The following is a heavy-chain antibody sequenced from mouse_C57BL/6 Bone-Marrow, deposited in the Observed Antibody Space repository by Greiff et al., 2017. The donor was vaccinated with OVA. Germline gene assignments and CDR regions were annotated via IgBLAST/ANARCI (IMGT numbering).Heavy chain of an antibody. Sequence: QVQLQQSGAELVRPGASVKLSCKASGYTFTDYYINWVKQRPGQGLEWIARIYPGSGNTYYNEKVKGKATLTAEKSSSTAYMQLSSLTSEDSAVYFCARWGSNYLFDYWGQGTTLTVSS. V-gene: IGHV1-76*01. CDR3: ARWGSNYLFDY. D-gene: IGHD2-5*01. CDR2: IYPGSGNT. J-gene: IGHJ2*01. CDR1: GYTFTDYY.